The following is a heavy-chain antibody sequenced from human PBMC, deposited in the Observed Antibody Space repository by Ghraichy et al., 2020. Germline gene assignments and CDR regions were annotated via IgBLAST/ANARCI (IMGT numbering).Heavy chain of an antibody. J-gene: IGHJ6*01. V-gene: IGHV3-48*02. CDR1: GFSFSSYS. CDR2: ISSSSSTI. CDR3: ARPPGATTFSYYYGMDV. Sequence: GGSLRLSCAASGFSFSSYSMNWVRQAPGKGLEWVSYISSSSSTIYYAASVKGRFTISRDNAKNSLHLQMNTLRDEDTAVYYCARPPGATTFSYYYGMDVWGQPTTVTDSS. D-gene: IGHD4-17*01.